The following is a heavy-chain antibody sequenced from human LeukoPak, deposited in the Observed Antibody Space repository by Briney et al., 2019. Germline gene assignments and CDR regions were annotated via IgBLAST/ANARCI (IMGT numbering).Heavy chain of an antibody. D-gene: IGHD4-23*01. V-gene: IGHV3-13*05. CDR3: ARDFGGNLEY. J-gene: IGHJ4*02. CDR1: GFTFSSYD. CDR2: IGTAGDP. Sequence: PGGSLRLSCAASGFTFSSYDMHWVRQATGKGLEWVSAIGTAGDPYYPGSVKGRFTISRDNSKSTLYLQMNSLRAEDTAVYYCARDFGGNLEYWGQGTLVTVSS.